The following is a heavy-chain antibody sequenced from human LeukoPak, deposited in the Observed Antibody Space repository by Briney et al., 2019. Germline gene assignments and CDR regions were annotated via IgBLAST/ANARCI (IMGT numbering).Heavy chain of an antibody. J-gene: IGHJ4*02. V-gene: IGHV1-69*13. D-gene: IGHD3-22*01. Sequence: SVKVSCKASGGTFSSYAISWVRQAPGQGLEWMGGIIPIFGTANYARKFQGGVTITADESTSTAYMELSSLRSEDTAVYYCARQKRYDSSGSFDYWGQGTLVAVSS. CDR2: IIPIFGTA. CDR1: GGTFSSYA. CDR3: ARQKRYDSSGSFDY.